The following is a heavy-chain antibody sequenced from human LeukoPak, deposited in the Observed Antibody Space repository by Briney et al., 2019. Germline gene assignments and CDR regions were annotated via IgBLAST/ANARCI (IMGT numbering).Heavy chain of an antibody. CDR1: GFTFDDYA. Sequence: GGSLRLSCAASGFTFDDYAMHWVRQAPGKGLEWVSGISWNSGSIGYADSVKGRFTISRDNAKNSLYLQMNSLRAEDTALYYCAKDDAKWLVRGEIDYWGQGTLVTVSS. J-gene: IGHJ4*02. V-gene: IGHV3-9*01. D-gene: IGHD6-19*01. CDR3: AKDDAKWLVRGEIDY. CDR2: ISWNSGSI.